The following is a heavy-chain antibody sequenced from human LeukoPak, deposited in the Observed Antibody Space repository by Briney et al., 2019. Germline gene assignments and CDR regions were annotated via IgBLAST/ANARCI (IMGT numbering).Heavy chain of an antibody. CDR3: ARDHCTNGVCYADY. CDR2: ISAYNGNT. Sequence: ASVKVSCKASGYTFTSYGISWVRQAPGQGLEWMGWISAYNGNTNYAQKLQGRVTMTTDTSTSTAYMELRSLRSDDTAVYYCARDHCTNGVCYADYWGQGTLVTASS. CDR1: GYTFTSYG. J-gene: IGHJ4*02. D-gene: IGHD2-8*01. V-gene: IGHV1-18*01.